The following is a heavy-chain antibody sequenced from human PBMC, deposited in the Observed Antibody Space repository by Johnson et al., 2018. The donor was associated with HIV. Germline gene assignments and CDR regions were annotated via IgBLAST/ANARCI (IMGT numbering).Heavy chain of an antibody. CDR1: GLSFSNFG. Sequence: QVQLVESGGGVVQPGKSLTLSCVGSGLSFSNFGIHWVHQAPGKGPEWVAVISFDGNLKKYADSVKGRFTISRDNSKNTLYLQMNSLRAEDTAVYYCAREFHHTRITMIVVVSGENAFDIWGQGTMVTVSS. J-gene: IGHJ3*02. CDR2: ISFDGNLK. V-gene: IGHV3-30*03. D-gene: IGHD3-22*01. CDR3: AREFHHTRITMIVVVSGENAFDI.